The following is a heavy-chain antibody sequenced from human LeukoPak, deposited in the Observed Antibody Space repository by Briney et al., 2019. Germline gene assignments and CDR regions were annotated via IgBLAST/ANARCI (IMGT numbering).Heavy chain of an antibody. CDR2: IRSKANSYAT. V-gene: IGHV3-73*01. CDR3: TRHRDGSGSYYFLNYWYMDV. Sequence: PGGSLRLSCAASGFTFSGSAMHWVRQASGKGLEWVGRIRSKANSYATAYAASVKGRFTISRDDSKNTAYLQMNSLKTEDTAVYYCTRHRDGSGSYYFLNYWYMDVWGKGTTVTVSS. CDR1: GFTFSGSA. D-gene: IGHD3-10*01. J-gene: IGHJ6*03.